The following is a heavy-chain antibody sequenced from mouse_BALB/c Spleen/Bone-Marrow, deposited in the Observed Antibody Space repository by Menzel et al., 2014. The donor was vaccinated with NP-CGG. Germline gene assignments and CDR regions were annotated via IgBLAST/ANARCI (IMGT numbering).Heavy chain of an antibody. Sequence: VMLAESGPELVRPGVSVKISCTGSGYTFTDYAMHWVKQSHAKSLEWIGVISTYSGNTNYNQKFKGRATMTVDKSSSTAYMELARLTSEDSAIYYCARGEGYDGWYFDVWGAWTTVTVSS. CDR3: ARGEGYDGWYFDV. CDR2: ISTYSGNT. CDR1: GYTFTDYA. V-gene: IGHV1-67*01. D-gene: IGHD2-2*01. J-gene: IGHJ1*01.